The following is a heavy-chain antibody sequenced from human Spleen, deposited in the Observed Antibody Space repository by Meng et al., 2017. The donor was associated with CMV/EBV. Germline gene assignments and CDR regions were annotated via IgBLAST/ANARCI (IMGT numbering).Heavy chain of an antibody. J-gene: IGHJ3*02. CDR3: ARRMRAEVLAFDI. CDR2: IKQDGSEK. CDR1: GFTFSSYT. V-gene: IGHV3-7*01. Sequence: GGSLRLSCAASGFTFSSYTTHWVRQAPGKGLEWVANIKQDGSEKYYVDSVKGRFTISRDNAKNSLYLQMNSLRAEDTAVYYCARRMRAEVLAFDIWGQGTMVTVSS. D-gene: IGHD4/OR15-4a*01.